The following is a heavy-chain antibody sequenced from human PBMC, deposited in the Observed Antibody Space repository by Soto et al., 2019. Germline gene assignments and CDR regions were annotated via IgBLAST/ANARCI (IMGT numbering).Heavy chain of an antibody. CDR2: ISGSADGT. J-gene: IGHJ3*01. CDR1: GFTFDSYA. Sequence: EVKLLESGGGLAQPGGSLRLSCVGSGFTFDSYAISWVRQAPGERLQWIAAISGSADGTDYAHSVRGRFTISRDNAKKMVHLQMESLRVEDTAVYFCAKDTVGGYGFLSVYYSDGLDVWGQGTLVTVS. D-gene: IGHD3-3*01. CDR3: AKDTVGGYGFLSVYYSDGLDV. V-gene: IGHV3-23*01.